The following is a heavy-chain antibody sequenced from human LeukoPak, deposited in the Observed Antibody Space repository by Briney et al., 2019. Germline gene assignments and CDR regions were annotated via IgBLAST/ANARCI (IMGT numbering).Heavy chain of an antibody. Sequence: SETLSLTCTVSGGSINSYYWNWIRQPPGKGLEWIGYIYYRGSSNYNPSLKSRVTISVDTSKNQFSLKLSSVTAADTAVYFCARGYSSDWYVGWGQGTLVTVSS. V-gene: IGHV4-59*08. CDR1: GGSINSYY. D-gene: IGHD6-19*01. J-gene: IGHJ4*02. CDR3: ARGYSSDWYVG. CDR2: IYYRGSS.